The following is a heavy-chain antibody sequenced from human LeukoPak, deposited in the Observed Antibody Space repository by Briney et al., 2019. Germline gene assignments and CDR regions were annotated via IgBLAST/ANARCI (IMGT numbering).Heavy chain of an antibody. V-gene: IGHV3-21*01. J-gene: IGHJ4*02. CDR1: GFTFSSYS. D-gene: IGHD3-22*01. CDR3: ARVGPGTMIVETFFFDY. Sequence: GGSLRLSCAASGFTFSSYSMNWVRQAPGKGLEWVSSISSSSSYIYYADSVKGRFTISRDNAKNSLYLQMNSLRAEDTAVYYCARVGPGTMIVETFFFDYWGQGTLVTVSS. CDR2: ISSSSSYI.